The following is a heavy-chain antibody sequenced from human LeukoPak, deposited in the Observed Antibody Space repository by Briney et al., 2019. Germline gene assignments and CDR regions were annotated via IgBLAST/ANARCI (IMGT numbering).Heavy chain of an antibody. CDR3: ADTVYYYDSSGYQYYFDY. CDR2: IYYSGST. J-gene: IGHJ4*02. CDR1: GVSISSYY. Sequence: SETLSLTCTVSGVSISSYYWSWIRQPPGKGLEWIGYIYYSGSTNYNPSLKSRVTISVDTSKNQFSQKLSSVTAADTAVYYCADTVYYYDSSGYQYYFDYWGQGTLVTVSS. D-gene: IGHD3-22*01. V-gene: IGHV4-59*12.